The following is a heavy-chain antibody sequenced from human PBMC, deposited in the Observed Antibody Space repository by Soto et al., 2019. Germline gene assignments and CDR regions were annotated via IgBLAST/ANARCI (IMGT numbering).Heavy chain of an antibody. CDR1: GYTFTSYG. V-gene: IGHV1-18*01. Sequence: QVQLVQSGAEVKKPGASVKVSCKASGYTFTSYGISWVRQAPGQGLEWMGWISAYNGNTNYAQKFQGRVTMTTDTSTSTAYMELSSLRSDDTTVYYCARGEKYCTNGVCSFYVIDVWGQGTTVTVSS. CDR3: ARGEKYCTNGVCSFYVIDV. J-gene: IGHJ6*02. CDR2: ISAYNGNT. D-gene: IGHD2-8*01.